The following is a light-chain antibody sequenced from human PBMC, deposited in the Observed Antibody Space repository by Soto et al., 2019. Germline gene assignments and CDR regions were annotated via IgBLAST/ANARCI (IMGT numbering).Light chain of an antibody. CDR1: SSDVGFSNY. V-gene: IGLV2-14*03. CDR3: GSFTSSDTDV. Sequence: QSVLTQPASVSGSPGQSITISCTGTSSDVGFSNYIFWYQQHPGKAPKLIISDVSNRPSGVSNRFSGSKSANTASLTISGLQAEDEADYYCGSFTSSDTDVFGSGTKVTV. J-gene: IGLJ1*01. CDR2: DVS.